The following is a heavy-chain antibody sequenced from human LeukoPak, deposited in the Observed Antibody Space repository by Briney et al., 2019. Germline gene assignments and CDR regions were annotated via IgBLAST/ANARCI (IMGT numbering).Heavy chain of an antibody. Sequence: SETLSLTCTVSGGSISSGSYYWSWIRQPAGKGLEWIGRIYTSGSTNYNPSLKSRVTISVDTSKNQFSLKLSSVTAADTAVYYCARGLYSSIGYYYMDVWGKGTTVTISS. CDR2: IYTSGST. D-gene: IGHD6-13*01. CDR1: GGSISSGSYY. V-gene: IGHV4-61*02. J-gene: IGHJ6*03. CDR3: ARGLYSSIGYYYMDV.